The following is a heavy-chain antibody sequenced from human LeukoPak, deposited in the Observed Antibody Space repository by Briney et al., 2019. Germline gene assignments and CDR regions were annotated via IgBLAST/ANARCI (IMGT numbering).Heavy chain of an antibody. CDR3: ARGGHTYSYFPKPWDY. CDR2: INPSDGTT. Sequence: GASVKVSCKASGYSFTSYYIHWVRQAPGQGLEWMGIINPSDGTTNYAQKFQGGVTMTRDMSTTTVYVELSSLKSDDTAVYYCARGGHTYSYFPKPWDYWGQGTLVTVSS. D-gene: IGHD5-18*01. J-gene: IGHJ4*02. V-gene: IGHV1-46*01. CDR1: GYSFTSYY.